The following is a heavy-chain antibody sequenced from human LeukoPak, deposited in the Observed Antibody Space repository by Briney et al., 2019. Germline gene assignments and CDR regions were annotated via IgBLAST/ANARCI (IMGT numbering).Heavy chain of an antibody. CDR1: GFTFSSYW. V-gene: IGHV3-7*01. CDR3: GKAFPPLRVSAAGDY. CDR2: IQQDGSEK. J-gene: IGHJ4*02. Sequence: GRSLRLSCAAAGFTFSSYWLRWVRQPPGKWLEWVANIQQDGSEKKYVDSVKGRFTISIDNAKNSLYLQMNNLRADDTAVYYCGKAFPPLRVSAAGDYWGQGTLVTVSS. D-gene: IGHD6-25*01.